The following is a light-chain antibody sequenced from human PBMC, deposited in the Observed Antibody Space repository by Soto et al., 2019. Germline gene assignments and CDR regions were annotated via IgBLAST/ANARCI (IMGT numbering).Light chain of an antibody. CDR2: DVS. Sequence: QSALTQPRSVSVSPGQSVTISCTGTSSDVGGYKYVSWYQQHPGKAPKLMIYDVSKRPSGVLDRFSGSKSGKTASLTISGLQAEYEADYYCCSDSGRSPDVFGAGTQLTVL. CDR1: SSDVGGYKY. CDR3: CSDSGRSPDV. V-gene: IGLV2-11*01. J-gene: IGLJ7*01.